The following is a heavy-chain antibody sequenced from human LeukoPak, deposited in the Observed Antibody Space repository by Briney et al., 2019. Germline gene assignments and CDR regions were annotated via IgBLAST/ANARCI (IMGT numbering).Heavy chain of an antibody. CDR2: ISYDGNNK. CDR1: GFTFSSYS. CDR3: ARGSRYTYDFTGRERTKSRLDY. Sequence: PGRSLRLSCAASGFTFSSYSMHWVRQAPGKGLEWVAVISYDGNNKYYTDFVKGRFTISRDISKNTLYLQMNSLRAEDTAVYYCARGSRYTYDFTGRERTKSRLDYWGQGTLVTVSS. D-gene: IGHD5-18*01. V-gene: IGHV3-30*04. J-gene: IGHJ4*02.